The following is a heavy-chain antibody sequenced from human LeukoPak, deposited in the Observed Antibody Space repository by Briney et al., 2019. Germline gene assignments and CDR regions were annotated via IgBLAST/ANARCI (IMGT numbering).Heavy chain of an antibody. CDR2: MDPNSGDT. CDR1: GYTFTGYY. D-gene: IGHD3-10*01. Sequence: ASVKVSCKASGYTFTGYYMHWVRQAPGQGLEWMGWMDPNSGDTGYPQKFQGRVTMTKDTSITTAYMELSTLRSEDTAVYYCARSGFGSGISIDLWGQGTLVTVSS. CDR3: ARSGFGSGISIDL. J-gene: IGHJ5*02. V-gene: IGHV1-8*02.